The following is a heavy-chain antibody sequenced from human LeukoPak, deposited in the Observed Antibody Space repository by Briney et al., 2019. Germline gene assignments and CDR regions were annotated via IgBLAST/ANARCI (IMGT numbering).Heavy chain of an antibody. CDR3: AKDHKPMSGYDYFDY. J-gene: IGHJ4*02. CDR2: IIPILGIA. V-gene: IGHV1-69*04. Sequence: SVKVSCKASGGTFSSYAISWVRQAPGQGLEWMGRIIPILGIANYAQKFQGRVTITADKSTSTAYMELSSLRSEDTAVYYCAKDHKPMSGYDYFDYWGQGTLVTVSS. D-gene: IGHD5-12*01. CDR1: GGTFSSYA.